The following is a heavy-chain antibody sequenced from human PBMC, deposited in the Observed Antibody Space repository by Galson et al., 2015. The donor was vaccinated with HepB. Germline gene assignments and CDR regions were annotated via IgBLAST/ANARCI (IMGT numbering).Heavy chain of an antibody. V-gene: IGHV1-18*01. CDR3: ARDSRLELRLNNYFSYGMDV. D-gene: IGHD1-7*01. CDR1: GYTFTSYG. J-gene: IGHJ6*02. Sequence: SVKVSCKASGYTFTSYGISWVRQAPGQGLEWMGWISAYNRNTNYAPKLQGRVTMTTDTSTSTAYMELRNLRSDDTAVYYCARDSRLELRLNNYFSYGMDVWGQGSAVTVSS. CDR2: ISAYNRNT.